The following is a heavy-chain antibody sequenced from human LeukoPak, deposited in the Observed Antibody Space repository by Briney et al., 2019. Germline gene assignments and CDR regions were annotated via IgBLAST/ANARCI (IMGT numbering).Heavy chain of an antibody. Sequence: PSQTLSLTCTVSGGSISSGDYYWSWIRQPPGKGLEWIGEINHSGSTNYNPSLKSRVTISVDTSKNQFSLKLSSVTAADTAVYYCARGPLWFGELLYSWGQGTLVTVSS. J-gene: IGHJ5*02. CDR2: INHSGST. CDR1: GGSISSGDYY. CDR3: ARGPLWFGELLYS. D-gene: IGHD3-10*01. V-gene: IGHV4-30-4*01.